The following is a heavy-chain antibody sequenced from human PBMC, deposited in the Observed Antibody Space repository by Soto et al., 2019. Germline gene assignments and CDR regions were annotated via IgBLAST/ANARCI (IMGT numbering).Heavy chain of an antibody. J-gene: IGHJ5*01. V-gene: IGHV1-69*01. Sequence: QVQLVQSGAEVKKPGSSVKVSCKASGGVFRNYAINWVRQAPGQGLEWMGGIIPVFGTADYPQKCQGRVTITADESTTTAYMELTSLKTEDTAVYFCARDRGGSYSFDSWGQGTVVTVAS. D-gene: IGHD1-26*01. CDR1: GGVFRNYA. CDR2: IIPVFGTA. CDR3: ARDRGGSYSFDS.